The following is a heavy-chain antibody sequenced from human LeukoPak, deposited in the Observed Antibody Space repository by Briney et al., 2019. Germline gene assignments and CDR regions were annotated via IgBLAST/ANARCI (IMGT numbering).Heavy chain of an antibody. J-gene: IGHJ4*02. V-gene: IGHV3-23*01. CDR3: ATRRSGNYFATFDY. CDR1: GFTFSSYA. CDR2: VSGPGTTT. Sequence: GGSLRLSCAASGFTFSSYAMHWVRQAPEKGLEWVSTVSGPGTTTYYADSVKGRFTVSRDNSKNTVFLQMDSLRAEDTAVYYCATRRSGNYFATFDYWGQGILVTVSS. D-gene: IGHD3-22*01.